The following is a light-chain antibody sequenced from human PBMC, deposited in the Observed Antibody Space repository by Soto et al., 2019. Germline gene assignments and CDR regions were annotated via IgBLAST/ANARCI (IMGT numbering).Light chain of an antibody. J-gene: IGKJ1*01. Sequence: DIQMTQSPSTLSASVGDRVTITCRASQSISSWLARYQQKPGKAPKLLIYDASSLESGVPSRFSGSGSGTEFTLTISSLQPDDFATYYCQQYNSYSPTFGQGTKV. CDR2: DAS. CDR3: QQYNSYSPT. V-gene: IGKV1-5*01. CDR1: QSISSW.